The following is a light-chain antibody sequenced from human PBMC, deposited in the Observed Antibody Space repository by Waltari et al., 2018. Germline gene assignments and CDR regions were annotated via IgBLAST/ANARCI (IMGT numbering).Light chain of an antibody. J-gene: IGKJ2*01. CDR2: KSF. V-gene: IGKV1-5*03. Sequence: DIQMTQSPSTLSASVGDRVHITCRASQRISNWLAWYQQKPGKAPKVLIYKSFSLQSGVPSRFSGSGSETEFTLTISSLQPDDFATYYCQQYNISPYTFGQGTTLEI. CDR1: QRISNW. CDR3: QQYNISPYT.